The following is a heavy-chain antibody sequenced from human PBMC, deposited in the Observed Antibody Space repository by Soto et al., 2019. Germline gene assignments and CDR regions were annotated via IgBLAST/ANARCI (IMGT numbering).Heavy chain of an antibody. D-gene: IGHD3-22*01. Sequence: EVQLLESGGGFVQPGGSLRLSCAASGFTFNNYAMSWARQAPGKGLEWVSSFTTSGSGTYYADSVKGRFTISRDNSKNTLYLQMNRLRAEDTAVYYCAKDALYYDKSDYYKDSNSWGQGTLLTVSS. CDR2: FTTSGSGT. J-gene: IGHJ4*02. V-gene: IGHV3-23*01. CDR3: AKDALYYDKSDYYKDSNS. CDR1: GFTFNNYA.